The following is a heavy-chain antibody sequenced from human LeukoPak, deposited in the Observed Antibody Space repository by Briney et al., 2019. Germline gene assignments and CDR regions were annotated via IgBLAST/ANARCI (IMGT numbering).Heavy chain of an antibody. CDR2: FYASGST. D-gene: IGHD1-14*01. J-gene: IGHJ4*02. V-gene: IGHV4-61*02. CDR3: ARLVPGGPPDQADS. Sequence: KSSETLSLTCTVSGGSISSGSYYWSWIRQPAGKGLEWIGRFYASGSTNYNPSLKSRVTISVDTSKNQFSLKLSSVTAADTAVYYCARLVPGGPPDQADSWGQGTLVTVSS. CDR1: GGSISSGSYY.